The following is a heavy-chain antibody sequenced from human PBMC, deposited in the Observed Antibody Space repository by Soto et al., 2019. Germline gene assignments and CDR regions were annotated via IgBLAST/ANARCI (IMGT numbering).Heavy chain of an antibody. D-gene: IGHD6-19*01. Sequence: QVQLVQSGAEVKKPGASVKVSCKASGYTFTSYDINWVRQATGQGLEWMGWMNPNSGNTGYAQKFQGRVTMTRNTSISTAYMELSSLRSEDTAVYYCARGERIRQWLARANNNYYYYYMDVWGKGTTVTVSS. V-gene: IGHV1-8*01. CDR3: ARGERIRQWLARANNNYYYYYMDV. CDR2: MNPNSGNT. J-gene: IGHJ6*03. CDR1: GYTFTSYD.